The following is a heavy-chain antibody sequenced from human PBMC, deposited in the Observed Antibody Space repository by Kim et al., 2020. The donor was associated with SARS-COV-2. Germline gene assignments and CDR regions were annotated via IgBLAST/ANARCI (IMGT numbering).Heavy chain of an antibody. V-gene: IGHV4-34*01. CDR2: IDPTGNT. Sequence: SETLSLTCAVYGGSFSGFYWTWIRQSPGKGLEWIGEIDPTGNTNYNPSLKSRVAISIDTSKKLFSLKLRSVTVADRATYYCATTSGNWRFFDFWGQGTLVTVSS. CDR3: ATTSGNWRFFDF. CDR1: GGSFSGFY. J-gene: IGHJ4*02. D-gene: IGHD3-9*01.